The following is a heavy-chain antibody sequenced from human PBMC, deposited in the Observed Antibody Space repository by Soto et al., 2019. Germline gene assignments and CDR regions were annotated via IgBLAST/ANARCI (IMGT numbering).Heavy chain of an antibody. CDR3: AKDLSMVATYFDY. CDR1: GFTFSSYA. D-gene: IGHD3-10*01. CDR2: ISGSGGST. Sequence: EVQLLESGGGLVQPGGSLRLSCAASGFTFSSYAMSWVRQAPGKGLEWVSAISGSGGSTYYADSVKGRFTISRDNSKNTQYLQMNSLRADDTAVYYCAKDLSMVATYFDYWGQGTLVTVSS. V-gene: IGHV3-23*01. J-gene: IGHJ4*02.